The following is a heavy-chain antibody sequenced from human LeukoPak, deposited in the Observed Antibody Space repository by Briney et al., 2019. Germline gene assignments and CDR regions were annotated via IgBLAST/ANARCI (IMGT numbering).Heavy chain of an antibody. CDR3: AKDPSGDFIGGLEY. Sequence: GSLTLSCAASGFTFSSYGMHWVRQAPGKGLEWVAVISYDGSNKYYADSVKGRFTISRDNSKNTLYLQMNSLRAEDTAVYYCAKDPSGDFIGGLEYWGQGTLVTVSS. J-gene: IGHJ4*02. V-gene: IGHV3-30*18. CDR2: ISYDGSNK. D-gene: IGHD4-17*01. CDR1: GFTFSSYG.